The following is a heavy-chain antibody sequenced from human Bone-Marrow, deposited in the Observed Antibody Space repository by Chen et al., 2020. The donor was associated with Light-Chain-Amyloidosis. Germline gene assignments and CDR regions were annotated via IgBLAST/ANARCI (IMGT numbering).Heavy chain of an antibody. J-gene: IGHJ5*02. Sequence: QVQLVQSGAEVKEPGASVKVSCQASGYTFTYYPMNWVRQAPGKGLEWMGRINPSGGSTFYAQKFQGRVTMTRDTSTSTVYMELTSLRSDDTAVYYCAREGEDANLDWFDPWGQGTLVTVSS. CDR3: AREGEDANLDWFDP. V-gene: IGHV1-46*01. D-gene: IGHD2-2*01. CDR1: GYTFTYYP. CDR2: INPSGGST.